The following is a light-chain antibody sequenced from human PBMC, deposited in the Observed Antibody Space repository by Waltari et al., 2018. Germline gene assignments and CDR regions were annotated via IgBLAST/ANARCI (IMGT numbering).Light chain of an antibody. CDR1: STDAGGYNY. J-gene: IGLJ2*01. CDR3: SSYAGSYTLL. V-gene: IGLV2-11*01. CDR2: DVN. Sequence: QSALTQPRSVSGSPGQSVTISCPGPSTDAGGYNYVSWYQHHPRKAPALMVFDVNKRPSGVPDRFSGSKSGNTASLTISGLRTEDEADYYCSSYAGSYTLLFGGGTKLTVL.